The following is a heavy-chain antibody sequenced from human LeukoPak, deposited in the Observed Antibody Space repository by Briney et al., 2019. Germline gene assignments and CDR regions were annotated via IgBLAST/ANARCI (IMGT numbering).Heavy chain of an antibody. CDR1: GFTFGDYA. CDR3: ARGFHRYNYDSGAYSVY. CDR2: ISSSSSTI. V-gene: IGHV3-48*01. D-gene: IGHD3-22*01. Sequence: QPGGSLRLSCTASGFTFGDYAMSWFRQAPGKGLEWISYISSSSSTIYYADSVRGRFTISRDNAKNSLYLQMNSLRAEDTAVYYCARGFHRYNYDSGAYSVYWGQGTLVTVSS. J-gene: IGHJ4*02.